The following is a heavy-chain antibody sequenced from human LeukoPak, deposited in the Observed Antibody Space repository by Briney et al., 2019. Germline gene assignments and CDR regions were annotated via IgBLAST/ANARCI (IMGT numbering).Heavy chain of an antibody. V-gene: IGHV1-2*02. CDR2: VNPNSGGT. CDR1: GYTFTGYF. CDR3: ARVRVLSYYDSSGYPDY. D-gene: IGHD3-22*01. Sequence: ASVKVSCTASGYTFTGYFMHWVRQAPGQGLEWMGWVNPNSGGTNYAQKFQGRVTMTRDTSISSAYMELRRLGSDDTAVYYCARVRVLSYYDSSGYPDYWGQGTLVTVSS. J-gene: IGHJ4*02.